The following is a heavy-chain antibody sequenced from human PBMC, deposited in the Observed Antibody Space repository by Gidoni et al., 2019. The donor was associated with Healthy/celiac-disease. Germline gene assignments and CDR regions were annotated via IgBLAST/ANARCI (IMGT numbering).Heavy chain of an antibody. CDR1: AGSFSGYY. V-gene: IGHV4-34*01. CDR3: ARGRITMRNSFGY. D-gene: IGHD3-16*01. Sequence: QVHLQQWGAGLLKPSKTLSLTCAVYAGSFSGYYWSWLRQHPGKWLEWIGEINHSGRTNYNQSLKSRVNISVETSKNQLSLKLSSVTAAETAVYYCARGRITMRNSFGYWGQGTLVTVSS. CDR2: INHSGRT. J-gene: IGHJ4*02.